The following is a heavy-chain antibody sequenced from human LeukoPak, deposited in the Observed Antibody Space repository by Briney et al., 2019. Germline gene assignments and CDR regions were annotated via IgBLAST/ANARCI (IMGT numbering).Heavy chain of an antibody. V-gene: IGHV4-4*09. Sequence: SESLSLTCSVSGGSISSYYWSWIRQPPGKGLEWIGYIYTSGSTNYNPSLKSRVTISVDTSKNQFSLKLSSVTAADTAVYYCARHGYCSSTSSFPHYYYYYMDVWGKGTTVTVSS. D-gene: IGHD2-2*03. CDR2: IYTSGST. CDR1: GGSISSYY. CDR3: ARHGYCSSTSSFPHYYYYYMDV. J-gene: IGHJ6*03.